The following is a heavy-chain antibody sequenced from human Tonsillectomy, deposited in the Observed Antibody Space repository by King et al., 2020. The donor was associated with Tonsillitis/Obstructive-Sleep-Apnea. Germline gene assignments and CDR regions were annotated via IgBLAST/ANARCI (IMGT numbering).Heavy chain of an antibody. CDR2: INWNGDGT. Sequence: VQLVESGGGVVRPGGSLRLSCAASGFTFVDHGMSWVRQAPGKGLEGVSGINWNGDGTGYTDSVKGRFTISRDNAKNSLYLQMNNLRVEDTAFYYCAKNYGDPDYWGQGTLVTVSS. CDR1: GFTFVDHG. J-gene: IGHJ4*02. D-gene: IGHD4-17*01. CDR3: AKNYGDPDY. V-gene: IGHV3-20*04.